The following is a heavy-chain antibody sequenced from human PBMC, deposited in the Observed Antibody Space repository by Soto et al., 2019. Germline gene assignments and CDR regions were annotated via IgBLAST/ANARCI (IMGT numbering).Heavy chain of an antibody. CDR2: IYYSGST. CDR1: CGSISSISYY. D-gene: IGHD3-10*01. Sequence: QLQLQESGPGLVKPSETLSLTCTVSCGSISSISYYWGWIRQPPGKGLEWIGRIYYSGSTYYNRYLKSRVTISVDTSKNQFSLNLSSVTVADTAVYFCARHYVLWFGELSNFDYWCQGTLVTVSS. CDR3: ARHYVLWFGELSNFDY. J-gene: IGHJ4*02. V-gene: IGHV4-39*01.